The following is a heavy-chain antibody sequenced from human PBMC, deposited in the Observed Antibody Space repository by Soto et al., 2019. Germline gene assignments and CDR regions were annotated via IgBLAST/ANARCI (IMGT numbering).Heavy chain of an antibody. CDR1: GFTFSRNI. V-gene: IGHV3-30*18. J-gene: IGHJ6*02. CDR3: AKDFLRGYCSGGTCLGMDV. CDR2: ISHDGSHK. D-gene: IGHD2-15*01. Sequence: SLRLSCAASGFTFSRNIMHWVRQAPGKGLEWVAVISHDGSHKYYEDSVKGRFTISGDNSKNTLYLQMNSLRAEDTAVYYCAKDFLRGYCSGGTCLGMDVWGQGTTVTGSS.